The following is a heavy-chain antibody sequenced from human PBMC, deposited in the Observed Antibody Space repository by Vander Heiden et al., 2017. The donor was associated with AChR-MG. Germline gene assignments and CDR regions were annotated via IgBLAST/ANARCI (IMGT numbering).Heavy chain of an antibody. CDR2: IYSGGAT. V-gene: IGHV3-53*01. CDR3: AKGASVRGGPPEPFDI. D-gene: IGHD3-10*01. J-gene: IGHJ3*02. Sequence: EVRVVESGGGLIQPGGSLRLSCAASGFAVRDNYLSWVRQVPAKGLEWVSVIYSGGATHYADSVKGRFSISRDNSKNMLYLQMNSLKVDDTAVYFCAKGASVRGGPPEPFDIWGQGTVVTVSS. CDR1: GFAVRDNY.